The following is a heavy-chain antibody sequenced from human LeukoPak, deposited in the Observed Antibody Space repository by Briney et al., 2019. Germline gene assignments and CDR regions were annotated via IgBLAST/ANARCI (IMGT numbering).Heavy chain of an antibody. J-gene: IGHJ4*02. D-gene: IGHD3-22*01. V-gene: IGHV3-23*01. CDR2: SGTSGDT. CDR1: GLTFSTSP. Sequence: GGSLRLSCAASGLTFSTSPMNWVRLAPVNRLEWVSTSGTSGDTYYADSVKGRFTISRDNSKSTPSLQMANLRVEDTAVYYCATKAPGNYPYDYWGQGTLVTVSP. CDR3: ATKAPGNYPYDY.